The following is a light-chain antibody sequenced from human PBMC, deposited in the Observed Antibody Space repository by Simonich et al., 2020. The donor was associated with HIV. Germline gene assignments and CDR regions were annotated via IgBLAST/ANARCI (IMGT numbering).Light chain of an antibody. CDR2: KAS. CDR1: QSISSW. J-gene: IGKJ1*01. Sequence: IQLTQSPSTLSASVGDRVTITCRASQSISSWLAWYQQKPGKAPKLRIYKASNLETGVPSRFSGSRSGTEFTLTISSLQPDDFATYYCQQYNSYTWTFGQGTKVEIK. CDR3: QQYNSYTWT. V-gene: IGKV1-5*03.